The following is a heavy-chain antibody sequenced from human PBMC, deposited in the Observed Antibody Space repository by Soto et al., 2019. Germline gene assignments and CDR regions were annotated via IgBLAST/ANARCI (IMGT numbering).Heavy chain of an antibody. Sequence: GGSLRLSCAASGFTFDDYAMHWVRQAPGKGPEWVSGISWNSASIGYADSVKGRFTISRDNAKKSLYLQMNSLRAEDTAVYYCARASRNYYDSSGYLYYFDYWGQGTLVTVSS. V-gene: IGHV3-9*01. CDR3: ARASRNYYDSSGYLYYFDY. CDR1: GFTFDDYA. D-gene: IGHD3-22*01. CDR2: ISWNSASI. J-gene: IGHJ4*02.